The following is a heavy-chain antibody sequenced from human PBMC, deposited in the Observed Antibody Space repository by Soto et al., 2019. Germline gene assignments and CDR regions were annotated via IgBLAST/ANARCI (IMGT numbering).Heavy chain of an antibody. V-gene: IGHV4-30-2*01. Sequence: QLQLQESGSGLVKPSQTLSLTCAVSGGSISSGGYSWSWIRQPPGKGLEWIGYIYHSGSTYYNPSLKSRVTIAVDRSKNQFSLKLSSVTAADTAVYYCASGSGVVAARFDYWGQGTLVTVSS. J-gene: IGHJ4*02. CDR3: ASGSGVVAARFDY. CDR1: GGSISSGGYS. D-gene: IGHD2-15*01. CDR2: IYHSGST.